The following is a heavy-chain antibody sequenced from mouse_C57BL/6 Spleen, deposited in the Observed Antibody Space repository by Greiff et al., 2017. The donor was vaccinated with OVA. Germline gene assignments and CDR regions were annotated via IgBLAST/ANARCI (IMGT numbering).Heavy chain of an antibody. J-gene: IGHJ3*01. D-gene: IGHD2-3*01. CDR3: VRQLDGYSFAY. V-gene: IGHV10-1*01. CDR2: IRSKSNNYAT. CDR1: GFSFNTYA. Sequence: EVKLVESGGGLVQPKGSLKLSCAASGFSFNTYAMNWVRQAPGKGLEWVARIRSKSNNYATYYADSVKDRFTISRDDSESMLYLQMNNLKTEDTAMYYCVRQLDGYSFAYWGQGTLVTVSA.